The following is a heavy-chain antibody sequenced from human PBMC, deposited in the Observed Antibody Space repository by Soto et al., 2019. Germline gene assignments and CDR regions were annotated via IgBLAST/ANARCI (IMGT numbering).Heavy chain of an antibody. J-gene: IGHJ6*02. V-gene: IGHV3-23*01. Sequence: PGGSLRLSCAASGFTFNNYAMNWVRQAPGRGLEWVSIISPNGDSTYYADSVKGRFTISRDNSKNTLYLQMNSLRAEDTAVYYCAKVWFGEFLSGMDVWGQGTTVTVSS. CDR1: GFTFNNYA. D-gene: IGHD3-10*01. CDR3: AKVWFGEFLSGMDV. CDR2: ISPNGDST.